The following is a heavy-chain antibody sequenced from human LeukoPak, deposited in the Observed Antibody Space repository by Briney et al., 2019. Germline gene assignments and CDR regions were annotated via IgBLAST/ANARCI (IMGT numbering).Heavy chain of an antibody. D-gene: IGHD3-3*01. CDR2: ISSNATYI. CDR3: ARRSGNDWYFDL. J-gene: IGHJ2*01. CDR1: GFTFSSYS. V-gene: IGHV3-21*01. Sequence: PGGSLRLSCATSGFTFSSYSMNWVRQAPGKGLEWVSSISSNATYIYYADSLKGRFTISRDNAKNSLYLQMNSLRVEDTAVYYCARRSGNDWYFDLWGRGTLVTVSS.